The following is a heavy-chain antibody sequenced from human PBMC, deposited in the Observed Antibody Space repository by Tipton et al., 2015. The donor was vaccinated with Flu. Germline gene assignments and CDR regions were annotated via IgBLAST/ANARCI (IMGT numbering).Heavy chain of an antibody. V-gene: IGHV3-48*03. Sequence: CAASGFTFSSYEMNWVRQAPGKGLEWVSYISSSGSTIYYADSVKGRFTISRDNAKNSLYLQMNSLRAEDTAVYYCARDREFTIFGVVIIDYSGMDVWGQGTTVTVSS. CDR1: GFTFSSYE. J-gene: IGHJ6*02. CDR3: ARDREFTIFGVVIIDYSGMDV. D-gene: IGHD3-3*01. CDR2: ISSSGSTI.